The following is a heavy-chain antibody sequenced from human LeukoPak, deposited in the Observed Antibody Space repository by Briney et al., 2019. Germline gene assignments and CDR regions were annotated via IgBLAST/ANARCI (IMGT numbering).Heavy chain of an antibody. J-gene: IGHJ4*02. V-gene: IGHV3-21*01. CDR3: ARGAPYTYDSSGYYETDY. CDR2: ISTSSSYI. D-gene: IGHD3-22*01. Sequence: GGSLRLSCAASGFTFSSYSMNWVRQAPGKGLEWVSSISTSSSYIYYADSVKGRFTISRDNAKNSLYLQMNSLRAEDTAVYYCARGAPYTYDSSGYYETDYWSQGTLVTVSS. CDR1: GFTFSSYS.